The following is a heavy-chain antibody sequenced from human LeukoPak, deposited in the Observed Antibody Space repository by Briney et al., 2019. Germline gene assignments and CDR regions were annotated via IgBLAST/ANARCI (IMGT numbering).Heavy chain of an antibody. J-gene: IGHJ4*02. Sequence: SETLSLTCAVYGVSFSSSCWSWIRQPPGKGLEWSGGINHSGRTNYNPSLKSRATISVDTSKHQCSLRLSSVTGADTAVYYCARGDYYDSSGYGPGYYFDYWGQGTLVTVSS. CDR1: GVSFSSSC. CDR3: ARGDYYDSSGYGPGYYFDY. D-gene: IGHD3-22*01. CDR2: INHSGRT. V-gene: IGHV4-34*01.